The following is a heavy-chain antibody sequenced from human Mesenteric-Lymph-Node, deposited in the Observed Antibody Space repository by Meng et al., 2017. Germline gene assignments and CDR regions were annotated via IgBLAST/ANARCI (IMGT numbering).Heavy chain of an antibody. Sequence: QVQLQGAGPGPVMPSETLSLMCTVSGGSVSSAAYQWGWIRQPPGKGLEWIGYAANSFDPSPNYNPSLKSRVTISLDTPKNQFSLKLTSVTAADTAVYYCARDYWGSLDYWGQGILVTVSS. V-gene: IGHV4-61*08. CDR3: ARDYWGSLDY. CDR2: AANSFDPSP. J-gene: IGHJ4*02. D-gene: IGHD7-27*01. CDR1: GGSVSSAAYQ.